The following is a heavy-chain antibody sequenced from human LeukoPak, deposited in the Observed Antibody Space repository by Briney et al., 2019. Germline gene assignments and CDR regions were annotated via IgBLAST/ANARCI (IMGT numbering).Heavy chain of an antibody. CDR1: GGSISSGSYF. V-gene: IGHV4-61*02. J-gene: IGHJ4*02. D-gene: IGHD2-15*01. CDR2: IYTSGST. CDR3: ARVGGGPDY. Sequence: SQTLSLTCTVSGGSISSGSYFWSWIRQPAGKGLEWIGRIYTSGSTNYNPSFKSRVTISVDTSKNHSSLKLTSVTAADTAVYYCARVGGGPDYWGQGTLVTVSS.